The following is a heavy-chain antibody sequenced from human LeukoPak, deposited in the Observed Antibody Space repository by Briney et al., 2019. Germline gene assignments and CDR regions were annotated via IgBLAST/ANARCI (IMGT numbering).Heavy chain of an antibody. CDR1: GASISSYY. V-gene: IGHV4-59*01. Sequence: KPSETLSLTWTVSGASISSYYWSWIRQPPGKGLEWLGYIYYSGSTNYNPSLKSRVTISVDMSKNHFSLKLSSVTAADTAVYYCARGQWLPVYDFWGQGALVTVSS. D-gene: IGHD3/OR15-3a*01. J-gene: IGHJ4*02. CDR2: IYYSGST. CDR3: ARGQWLPVYDF.